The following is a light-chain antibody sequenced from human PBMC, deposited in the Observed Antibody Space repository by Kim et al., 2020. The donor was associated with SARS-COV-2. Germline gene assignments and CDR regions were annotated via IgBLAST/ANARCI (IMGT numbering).Light chain of an antibody. V-gene: IGKV3-15*01. J-gene: IGKJ1*01. Sequence: EIVMTQSPATLSVSPGERATLSCRASQSVSSNLAWYQQKPGQAPRLLIYGASTRATGIPARFSGSGSGTEFTLTISSLQSEDFAVYYCQQYNNLPTRSFGQGTKVDIK. CDR3: QQYNNLPTRS. CDR2: GAS. CDR1: QSVSSN.